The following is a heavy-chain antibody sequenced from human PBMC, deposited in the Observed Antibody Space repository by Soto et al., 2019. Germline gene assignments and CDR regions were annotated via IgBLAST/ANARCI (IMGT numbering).Heavy chain of an antibody. V-gene: IGHV3-9*01. CDR2: ISWNSGTI. D-gene: IGHD2-8*02. Sequence: GGSLRLSCAASGFSFDDYAMHWVRQAPGKGLEWVSGISWNSGTIGYADSVKGRFTISRDNAKNSLYLQMNSLRAEGTALYYCAKSTGGAANGMGVWGQGTTVTV. CDR3: AKSTGGAANGMGV. J-gene: IGHJ6*02. CDR1: GFSFDDYA.